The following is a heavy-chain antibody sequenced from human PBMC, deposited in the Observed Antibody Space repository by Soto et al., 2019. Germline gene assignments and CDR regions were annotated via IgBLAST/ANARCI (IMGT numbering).Heavy chain of an antibody. D-gene: IGHD6-19*01. CDR2: ISSSSSTI. Sequence: LRLSCAASGFTFSTYSMNWVRQAPGKGLEWVSYISSSSSTIFYTDSVKGRFTVSRDNAKNSLYLQMNSLRAEDTAVYYCAREYSSAWKTFDYWGQGTLVTVSS. J-gene: IGHJ4*02. CDR1: GFTFSTYS. V-gene: IGHV3-48*01. CDR3: AREYSSAWKTFDY.